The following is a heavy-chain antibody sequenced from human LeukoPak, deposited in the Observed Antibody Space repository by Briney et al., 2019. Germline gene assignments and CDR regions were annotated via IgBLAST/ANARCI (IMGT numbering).Heavy chain of an antibody. CDR3: ARVVTTHYYGMDV. CDR1: GGSIGSGGYY. CDR2: IYYSGST. D-gene: IGHD2-21*02. V-gene: IGHV4-31*03. Sequence: SQTLSLTCTVSGGSIGSGGYYWSWIRQHPGKGLEWIGYIYYSGSTYHNPSLKSRVTISIDTSKNQFSLKLSSVTAADTAVYYCARVVTTHYYGMDVWGQGTTVTVSS. J-gene: IGHJ6*02.